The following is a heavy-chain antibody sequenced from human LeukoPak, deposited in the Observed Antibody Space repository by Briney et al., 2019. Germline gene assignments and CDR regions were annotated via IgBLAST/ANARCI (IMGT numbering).Heavy chain of an antibody. V-gene: IGHV4-38-2*02. CDR1: GYSISSGYY. J-gene: IGHJ4*02. D-gene: IGHD6-13*01. CDR2: INHSGST. Sequence: SETLSLTCTVSGYSISSGYYWSWIRQPPGKGLEWIGEINHSGSTNYNPSLKSRVTISVDTSKNQFSLKLSSVTAADTAVYYCARGPLIAAAGYYFDYWGQGTLVTVSS. CDR3: ARGPLIAAAGYYFDY.